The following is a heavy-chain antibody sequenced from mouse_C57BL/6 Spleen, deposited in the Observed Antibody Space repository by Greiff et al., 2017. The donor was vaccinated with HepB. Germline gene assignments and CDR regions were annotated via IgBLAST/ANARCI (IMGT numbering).Heavy chain of an antibody. CDR2: IRSKSNNYAT. CDR3: VRHKRGGSSGYGAMDY. J-gene: IGHJ4*01. D-gene: IGHD3-2*02. CDR1: GFSFNTYA. V-gene: IGHV10-1*01. Sequence: EVKLVESGGGLVQPKGSLKLSCAASGFSFNTYAMNWVRQAPGKGLEWVARIRSKSNNYATYYADSVKDRFTISRDDSESMLYLQMNNLKTEDTAMYYCVRHKRGGSSGYGAMDYWGQGTSVTVSS.